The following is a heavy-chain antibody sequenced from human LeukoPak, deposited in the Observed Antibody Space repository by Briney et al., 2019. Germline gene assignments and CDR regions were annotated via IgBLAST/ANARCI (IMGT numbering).Heavy chain of an antibody. J-gene: IGHJ5*02. D-gene: IGHD3-16*01. V-gene: IGHV3-7*01. CDR2: IKQDGSDK. Sequence: QSGGSLRLSCAASGFTFSSYWMSWVRQAPGKGLEWEAKIKQDGSDKYYVESVKGRFTISRDNAKNALFLQINSLRAGDTAVYYCARDVWGESWFDPWGPGTLVTVSS. CDR3: ARDVWGESWFDP. CDR1: GFTFSSYW.